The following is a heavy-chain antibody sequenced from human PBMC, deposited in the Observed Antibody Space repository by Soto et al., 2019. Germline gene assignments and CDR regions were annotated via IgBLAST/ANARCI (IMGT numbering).Heavy chain of an antibody. CDR2: IYSGGST. V-gene: IGHV3-53*01. Sequence: GGSLRLSCAASGFSVSNNYMSWVRQAPGKGLEWVSVIYSGGSTYFADSVKGRFTLSRDNSKNTLFLQMNSLRAEDTAVYYCAREYTYGYYGMDVWGQGTTVTVSS. CDR3: AREYTYGYYGMDV. J-gene: IGHJ6*02. CDR1: GFSVSNNY. D-gene: IGHD5-18*01.